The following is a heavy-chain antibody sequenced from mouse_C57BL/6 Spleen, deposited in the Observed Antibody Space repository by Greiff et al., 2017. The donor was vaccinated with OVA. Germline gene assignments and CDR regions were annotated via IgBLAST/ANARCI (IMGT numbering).Heavy chain of an antibody. V-gene: IGHV1-61*01. CDR2: IYPSDSET. J-gene: IGHJ2*01. Sequence: VQLQQSGAELVRPGSSVKLSCKASGYTFTSYWMDWVKQRPGQGLEWIGNIYPSDSETHYNQKFKDKATLTVDKSPSTAYMQLSSLTSEDSAVYYCAIDSSGLRDYWGQGTTLTVSS. CDR3: AIDSSGLRDY. CDR1: GYTFTSYW. D-gene: IGHD3-2*02.